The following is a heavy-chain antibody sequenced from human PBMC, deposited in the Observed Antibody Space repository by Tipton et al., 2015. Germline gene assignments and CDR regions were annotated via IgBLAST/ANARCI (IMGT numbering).Heavy chain of an antibody. V-gene: IGHV4-59*01. CDR3: ARARGRHGGLFDS. D-gene: IGHD4-23*01. J-gene: IGHJ4*02. CDR1: SDSISKYY. Sequence: LRLSCSVSSDSISKYYWSWVRQPPGKELEWIGYIQYSGSTNYNPSLKSRVTISVDTSKTQFSLKMSSVTASDTAVYYCARARGRHGGLFDSWGQGTLVTVSS. CDR2: IQYSGST.